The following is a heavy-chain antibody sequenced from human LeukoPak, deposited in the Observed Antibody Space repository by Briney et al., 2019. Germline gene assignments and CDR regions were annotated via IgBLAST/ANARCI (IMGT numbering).Heavy chain of an antibody. Sequence: ASVKVSFKASGYAFTGYYMHWVRQAPGQGLEWMGWINPHTCGTNYAQKFQGRVTMTRDTSISTAYMELSSLTSDDTAVYSCARQSGTTAKEVNWFDPWGQGTLVTVSS. D-gene: IGHD1-1*01. CDR3: ARQSGTTAKEVNWFDP. CDR1: GYAFTGYY. V-gene: IGHV1-2*02. J-gene: IGHJ5*02. CDR2: INPHTCGT.